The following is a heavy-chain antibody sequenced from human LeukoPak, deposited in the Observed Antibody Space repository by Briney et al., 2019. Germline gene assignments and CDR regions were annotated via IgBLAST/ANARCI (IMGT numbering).Heavy chain of an antibody. J-gene: IGHJ4*02. CDR2: IYYSGST. Sequence: SDTLSLTCTVSGGAISSYYWSWIRQPPGKGLEWIGYIYYSGSTNYNPSLKSRVTISVDTSKNQFSLKLSSVTAADTAVYYCARVDPDSSSTLEVFDYWGQGTLVTVSS. CDR1: GGAISSYY. V-gene: IGHV4-59*01. CDR3: ARVDPDSSSTLEVFDY. D-gene: IGHD6-6*01.